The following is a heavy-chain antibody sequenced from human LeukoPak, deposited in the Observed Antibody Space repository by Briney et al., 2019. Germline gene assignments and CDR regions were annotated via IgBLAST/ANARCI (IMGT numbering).Heavy chain of an antibody. V-gene: IGHV6-1*01. CDR1: GDSVSSSDAT. J-gene: IGHJ4*02. CDR2: TYYRSKWHS. D-gene: IGHD3-10*01. CDR3: ARMVGLVSDF. Sequence: SQTLSLTCAISGDSVSSSDATWDWIRQSPSRGLEWLGRTYYRSKWHSYYAPSVKSRITINPDTSKNQFSLQLKSVTPEDTAVYYCARMVGLVSDFWGQGTLVTVSS.